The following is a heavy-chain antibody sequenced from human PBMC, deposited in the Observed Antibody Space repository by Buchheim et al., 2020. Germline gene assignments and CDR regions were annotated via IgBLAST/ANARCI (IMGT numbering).Heavy chain of an antibody. CDR3: AGSSGWYDWFDP. CDR1: GFTFSSYG. CDR2: ISYDGSNK. D-gene: IGHD6-19*01. J-gene: IGHJ5*02. Sequence: QVQLVESGGGVVQPGRSLRLSCAASGFTFSSYGMHWVRQAPGKGLEWVAVISYDGSNKYYADSVKGRFTISRDNSKTTLYLQMNSLRAEDTAVYYCAGSSGWYDWFDPWGQGTL. V-gene: IGHV3-30*03.